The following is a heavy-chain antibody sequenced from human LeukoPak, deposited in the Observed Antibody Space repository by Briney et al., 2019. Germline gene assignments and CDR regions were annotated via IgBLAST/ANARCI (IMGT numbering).Heavy chain of an antibody. CDR2: IRYDGSNK. CDR3: AKGRGGV. D-gene: IGHD3-10*01. Sequence: GGSLRLSCAASGFTFSSYGMHWVRQAPGKGLEWVAFIRYDGSNKFYADSVKGRFTISRDSSMNALYLQMNSLRVEDTALYYCAKGRGGVWGQGTTVTVSS. J-gene: IGHJ6*02. CDR1: GFTFSSYG. V-gene: IGHV3-30*02.